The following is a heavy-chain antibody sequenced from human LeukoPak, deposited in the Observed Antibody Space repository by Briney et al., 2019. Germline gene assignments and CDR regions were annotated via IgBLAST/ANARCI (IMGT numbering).Heavy chain of an antibody. D-gene: IGHD3-3*02. CDR3: ARVTSRIFGVVILTSSWIDY. Sequence: GGSLRLSCAASGFTFSSYGMHWVRQAPGKGLEWVAVISYDGSNKYYADSVKGRFTISRDNSKNTLYLQMNSLRAEDTSIYYRARVTSRIFGVVILTSSWIDYWGQGTLVTVSS. CDR1: GFTFSSYG. V-gene: IGHV3-30*03. CDR2: ISYDGSNK. J-gene: IGHJ4*02.